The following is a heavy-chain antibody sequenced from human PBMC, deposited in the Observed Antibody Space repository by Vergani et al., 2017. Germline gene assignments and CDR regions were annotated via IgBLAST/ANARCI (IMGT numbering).Heavy chain of an antibody. CDR1: GYTFTSYG. J-gene: IGHJ6*03. CDR3: ARGRPLPNYYYYYYMDV. V-gene: IGHV1-8*02. CDR2: MNPNSGNT. Sequence: QVQLVQSGAEVKKPGASVKVSCKASGYTFTSYGISWVRQATGQGLEWMGWMNPNSGNTGYAQKFQGRVTMTRNTSISTAYMELSSLRSEDTAVYYCARGRPLPNYYYYYYMDVWGKGTTVTVSS.